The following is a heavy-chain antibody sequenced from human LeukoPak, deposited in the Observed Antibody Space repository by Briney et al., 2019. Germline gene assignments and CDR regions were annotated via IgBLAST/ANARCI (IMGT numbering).Heavy chain of an antibody. CDR2: IYHSGST. D-gene: IGHD3-22*01. Sequence: SETLSLTCAVSGGSISSSNWWSWVRQPPGKGLEWIGEIYHSGSTNYNPSLKSRVTISVDKSKNQFSLKLSSVTAADTAVYYCARERPPHYYDSSGYWGFYYFDYWGQGTLVTVSS. CDR1: GGSISSSNW. V-gene: IGHV4-4*02. J-gene: IGHJ4*02. CDR3: ARERPPHYYDSSGYWGFYYFDY.